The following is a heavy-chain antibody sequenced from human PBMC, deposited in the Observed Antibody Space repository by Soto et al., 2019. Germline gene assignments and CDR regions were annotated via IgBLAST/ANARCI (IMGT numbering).Heavy chain of an antibody. J-gene: IGHJ6*02. D-gene: IGHD2-2*01. Sequence: QVQLVQSGAEVKKPGSSVKVSCKASGGTFSRYSITWVRQAPGHGLEWIGRISPIFGIASYAQKFQGRVTITADESTSKAYMELSSLRSDDTAVYYCAREDRDRETGLVPAAIDGMDVWGQGTTVTVSS. CDR2: ISPIFGIA. V-gene: IGHV1-69*08. CDR1: GGTFSRYS. CDR3: AREDRDRETGLVPAAIDGMDV.